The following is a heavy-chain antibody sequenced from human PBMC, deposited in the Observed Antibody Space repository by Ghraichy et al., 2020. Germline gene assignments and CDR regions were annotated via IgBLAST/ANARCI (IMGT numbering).Heavy chain of an antibody. CDR2: INAGNVNT. CDR3: ASTAMIRDYYYYYYGMDV. CDR1: GYTFTSYA. V-gene: IGHV1-3*01. Sequence: ASVKVSCKASGYTFTSYAMHWVRQAPGQRLEWMGWINAGNVNTKYSQKFQGRVTITRDTSASTAYMELSSLRSEDTAVYYCASTAMIRDYYYYYYGMDVWGQGTTVTVSS. J-gene: IGHJ6*02. D-gene: IGHD5-18*01.